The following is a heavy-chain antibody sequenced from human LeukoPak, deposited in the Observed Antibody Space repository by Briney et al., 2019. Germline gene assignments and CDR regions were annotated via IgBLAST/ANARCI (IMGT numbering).Heavy chain of an antibody. CDR2: TYYRSKWYN. Sequence: SQTLSLTCAISGGSVSSNSAAWNWIRQSPSRGLEWLGRTYYRSKWYNDYTLSVKSRITINPDTSNNQFSLLLNSVTPEDTAVYYCARGASAMTAFSFDYWGQGTLVTVSS. D-gene: IGHD2-21*02. J-gene: IGHJ4*02. V-gene: IGHV6-1*01. CDR1: GGSVSSNSAA. CDR3: ARGASAMTAFSFDY.